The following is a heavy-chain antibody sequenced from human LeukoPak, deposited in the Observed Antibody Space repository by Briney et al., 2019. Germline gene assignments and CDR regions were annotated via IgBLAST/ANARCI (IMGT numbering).Heavy chain of an antibody. V-gene: IGHV3-74*03. CDR1: GFTLSSYW. CDR3: ARGSITVTTKDWFDP. CDR2: INTYGTSS. Sequence: PGGSLRLSRAASGFTLSSYWMHWVRQVPGKGLVWVARINTYGTSSTYGDSVEGRFTISRDNAKNTLYLEMNSLRDDDTAVYYCARGSITVTTKDWFDPWGQGTQVTVSS. D-gene: IGHD4-17*01. J-gene: IGHJ5*02.